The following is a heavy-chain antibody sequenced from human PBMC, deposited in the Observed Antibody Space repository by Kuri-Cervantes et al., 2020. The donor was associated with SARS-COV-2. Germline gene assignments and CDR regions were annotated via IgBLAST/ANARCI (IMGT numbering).Heavy chain of an antibody. D-gene: IGHD6-6*01. CDR3: AQDVSQLGRACRY. CDR1: GFSFGSYA. V-gene: IGHV3-23*01. Sequence: GESLKISCAASGFSFGSYAMSWVRQAPGKGLEWVSAISGSGDNTYYADSVKGRFTISRDNSQNTVYLQMNSLRGEDTALYYCAQDVSQLGRACRYWGQGTLVTVSS. J-gene: IGHJ4*02. CDR2: ISGSGDNT.